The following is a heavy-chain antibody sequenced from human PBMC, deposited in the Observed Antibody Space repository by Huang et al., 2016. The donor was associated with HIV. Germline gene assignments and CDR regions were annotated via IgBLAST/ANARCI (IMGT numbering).Heavy chain of an antibody. CDR1: GYTFTNYW. D-gene: IGHD2-2*01. Sequence: EVQLVQSGAEVKKPGESLKISCKASGYTFTNYWIVWMRQNAGKGLEWWVIIYPGYCYPRYSPVLRRQATSSAVTTITPASLQWSSLKASATATYYGGGTEVPATYYYMDVWGNGTTVTVYS. CDR2: IYPGYCYP. V-gene: IGHV5-51*03. CDR3: GGTEVPATYYYMDV. J-gene: IGHJ6*03.